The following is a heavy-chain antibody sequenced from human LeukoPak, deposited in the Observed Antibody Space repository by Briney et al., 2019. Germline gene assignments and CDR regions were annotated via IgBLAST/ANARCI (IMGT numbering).Heavy chain of an antibody. CDR3: ARHALHIGSGSYYAFDI. J-gene: IGHJ3*02. CDR1: GGSITSSGYY. Sequence: SETLSLTCTVSGGSITSSGYYWGWIRQPPGKGLEWIGSIYYSGSTYYNPSLKSRVTISLDTSKTQFSLKLSSVTAADTAVYYCARHALHIGSGSYYAFDIWGQGTMVTVSS. CDR2: IYYSGST. D-gene: IGHD3-10*01. V-gene: IGHV4-39*01.